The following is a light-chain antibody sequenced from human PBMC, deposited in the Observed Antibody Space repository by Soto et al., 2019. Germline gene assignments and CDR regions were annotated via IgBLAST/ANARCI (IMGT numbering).Light chain of an antibody. V-gene: IGLV2-14*01. CDR3: SSFTSRFTFV. J-gene: IGLJ1*01. Sequence: PASVSGSPGQSIAISCTGTRSDVGAYNYVSWYQQHPGKAPKLMISEVTNRPSGVSDRFSGSKSGNTASLTISGLQAEDEADYYCSSFTSRFTFVFGTGTKV. CDR2: EVT. CDR1: RSDVGAYNY.